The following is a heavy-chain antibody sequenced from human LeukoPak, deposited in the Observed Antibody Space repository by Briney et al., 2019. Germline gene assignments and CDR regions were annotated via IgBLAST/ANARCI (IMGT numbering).Heavy chain of an antibody. Sequence: SVKVSCKASGGTFSSYAISWVQLAPGQGLEWMGRIIPILGIANYAQKFLGRVTITAYKSTSTAYMELSSLRSEDTAVYYCASDTSAPTVGGWGQGTLVTVSS. CDR3: ASDTSAPTVGG. D-gene: IGHD4-17*01. V-gene: IGHV1-69*04. CDR1: GGTFSSYA. CDR2: IIPILGIA. J-gene: IGHJ4*02.